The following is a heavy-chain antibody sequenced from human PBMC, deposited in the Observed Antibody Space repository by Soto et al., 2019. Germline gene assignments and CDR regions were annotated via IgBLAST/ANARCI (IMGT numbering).Heavy chain of an antibody. D-gene: IGHD2-2*01. Sequence: QITLKESGPTLVKPTQTLTLTCTFSGFSLSTSGVGVGWIRQPPGKPLEWLALIYWDDDKRYSPSPKSRLTITKDTSKNPVVLTMTSMDPVDTATYYCAHRRDIVVVPAARHDAFDIWGRGTMVTVSS. CDR3: AHRRDIVVVPAARHDAFDI. CDR1: GFSLSTSGVG. J-gene: IGHJ3*02. V-gene: IGHV2-5*02. CDR2: IYWDDDK.